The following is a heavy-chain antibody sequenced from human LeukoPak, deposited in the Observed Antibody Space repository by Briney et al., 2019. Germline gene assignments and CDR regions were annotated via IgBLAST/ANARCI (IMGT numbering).Heavy chain of an antibody. Sequence: SETLSLTCAVYGRSFSGYYWSWIRQPPGKGLEWIGEINHSGSTNYNPSLKSRVTISVDTSKNQFSLKLSSVTAADTAVYYCARGAPYYGEWGQGTMVTVSS. CDR3: ARGAPYYGE. CDR2: INHSGST. V-gene: IGHV4-34*01. CDR1: GRSFSGYY. D-gene: IGHD4-17*01. J-gene: IGHJ3*01.